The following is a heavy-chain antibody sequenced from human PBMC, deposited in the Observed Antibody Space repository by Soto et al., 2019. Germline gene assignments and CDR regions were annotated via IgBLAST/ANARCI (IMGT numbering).Heavy chain of an antibody. J-gene: IGHJ5*02. CDR3: ARGGEQLVPGGGFDP. CDR1: GGSISSSNW. V-gene: IGHV4-4*02. Sequence: SETLSLTXAVSGGSISSSNWWSWVRQPPGKGLEWIGEIYHSGSTNYNPSLKSQVTISVDKSKNQFSLKLSSVTAADTAVYYCARGGEQLVPGGGFDPWGQGTLVTVSS. CDR2: IYHSGST. D-gene: IGHD6-13*01.